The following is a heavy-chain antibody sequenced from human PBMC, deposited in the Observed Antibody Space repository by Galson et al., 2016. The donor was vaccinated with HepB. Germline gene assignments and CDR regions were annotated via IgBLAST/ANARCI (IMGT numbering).Heavy chain of an antibody. V-gene: IGHV3-15*01. D-gene: IGHD2-15*01. CDR3: TTAGYYGSRWWYHGFDV. J-gene: IGHJ6*02. Sequence: SLRLSCAASGFNFNVAWMSWVRQAPGKGLEWVGRIKKELDGGTTDFAAFVKGRFIISRDDSRSALYLQMNGLEAEDSGVYYCTTAGYYGSRWWYHGFDVWGQGTTVSVSS. CDR2: IKKELDGGTT. CDR1: GFNFNVAW.